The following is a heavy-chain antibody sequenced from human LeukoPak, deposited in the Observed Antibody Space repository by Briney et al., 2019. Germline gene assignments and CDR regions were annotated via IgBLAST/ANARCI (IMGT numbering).Heavy chain of an antibody. CDR3: SRLSGGYCSSTCCYVGWFDP. D-gene: IGHD2-2*03. Sequence: GAFLQICCKAAGSSFTSYWISWVRQMPGKLLEWMWMIDRSDSYTYDSPSFTGSVTISADNSISTAYLQWSSLKASETAMYYCSRLSGGYCSSTCCYVGWFDPWGQGTLVTVSS. J-gene: IGHJ5*02. CDR2: IDRSDSYT. CDR1: GSSFTSYW. V-gene: IGHV5-10-1*01.